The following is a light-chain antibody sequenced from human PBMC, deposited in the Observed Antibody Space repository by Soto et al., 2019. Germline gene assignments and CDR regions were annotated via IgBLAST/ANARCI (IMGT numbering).Light chain of an antibody. J-gene: IGLJ1*01. CDR2: EVT. CDR1: SSDVGGYNY. Sequence: QSVLTQPPSASGSPGQSVTISCTGTSSDVGGYNYVSWYQQHPGKAPKLMIYEVTNRPSGVSNRFSGSKSGNTASLTISGLQAEDEADYYCSSYRSTSTLWVFGTGTKLTVL. CDR3: SSYRSTSTLWV. V-gene: IGLV2-14*01.